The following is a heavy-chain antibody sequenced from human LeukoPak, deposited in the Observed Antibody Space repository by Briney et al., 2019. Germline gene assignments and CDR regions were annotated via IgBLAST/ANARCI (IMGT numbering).Heavy chain of an antibody. J-gene: IGHJ4*02. V-gene: IGHV3-48*01. CDR1: GFTFSSYS. Sequence: GGSLRLSCAASGFTFSSYSMNWVRQAPGKGLEWVSYISSSSSTICYADSVKGRFTISRDNAKNSLYLQMNSLRAEDTAVYYCASQSYYDFWSGYPKALDYWGQGTLVTVSS. CDR2: ISSSSSTI. CDR3: ASQSYYDFWSGYPKALDY. D-gene: IGHD3-3*01.